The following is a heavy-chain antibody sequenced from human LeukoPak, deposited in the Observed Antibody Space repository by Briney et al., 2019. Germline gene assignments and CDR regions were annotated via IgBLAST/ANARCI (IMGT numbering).Heavy chain of an antibody. Sequence: SETLSLTCAVYGGSFSGYYWSWIRQPPGEGRGWIGEINHSGTTNSHPSLKSRVTISVATSKTQFSLKMSSVTAAATAVYYCASAEPINSSGPPYFDYWGQGTLVTVSS. V-gene: IGHV4-34*01. D-gene: IGHD6-19*01. CDR3: ASAEPINSSGPPYFDY. J-gene: IGHJ4*02. CDR1: GGSFSGYY. CDR2: INHSGTT.